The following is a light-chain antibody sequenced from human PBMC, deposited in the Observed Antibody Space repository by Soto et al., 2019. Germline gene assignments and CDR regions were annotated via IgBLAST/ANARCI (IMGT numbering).Light chain of an antibody. CDR3: QQFYNYPRT. CDR1: QDIGTY. CDR2: DAS. Sequence: AIRMTQAPSSFSASTRDRVSVTCRATQDIGTYLAWYQQIPGKAPKLLIYDASTLQTGVPSRFSGSGSGTDFTLTISYLQSEDFGTYYCQQFYNYPRTFGQGTKVDIK. V-gene: IGKV1-8*01. J-gene: IGKJ1*01.